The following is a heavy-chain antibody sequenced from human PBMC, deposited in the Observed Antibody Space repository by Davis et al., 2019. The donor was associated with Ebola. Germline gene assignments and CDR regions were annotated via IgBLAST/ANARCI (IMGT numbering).Heavy chain of an antibody. J-gene: IGHJ4*02. V-gene: IGHV4-38-2*01. D-gene: IGHD3-22*01. CDR1: DYSITSGFH. CDR2: IHHSGST. CDR3: ARGYDSSGYRY. Sequence: SETLSLTCAVSDYSITSGFHWGWIRQPPGKGLEWIGTIHHSGSTYYNPSLKSRVTISVDTSKNQFSLKLSSVTAADTAVYYCARGYDSSGYRYWGQGTLVTVSS.